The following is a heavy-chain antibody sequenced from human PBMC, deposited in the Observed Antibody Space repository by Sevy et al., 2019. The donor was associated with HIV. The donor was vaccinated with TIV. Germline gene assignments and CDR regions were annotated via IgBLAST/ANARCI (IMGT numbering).Heavy chain of an antibody. CDR3: ATYYYGSRSYSYFDY. Sequence: TESLSLTCTVSGGSISSYYWSWIRQPPGKGLEWIGYIYYSGSTNYNPSLKSRVTISVDTSKNQFSLKLSSVTAADAAVYYCATYYYGSRSYSYFDYWGQGTLVIVSS. J-gene: IGHJ4*02. CDR2: IYYSGST. V-gene: IGHV4-59*01. CDR1: GGSISSYY. D-gene: IGHD3-10*01.